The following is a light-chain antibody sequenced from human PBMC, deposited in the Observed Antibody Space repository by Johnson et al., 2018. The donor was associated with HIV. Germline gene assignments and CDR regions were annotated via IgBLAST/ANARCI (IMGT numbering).Light chain of an antibody. CDR1: TSNIGDHS. V-gene: IGLV1-51*02. CDR3: GTWDGSLRADFG. CDR2: DND. Sequence: QSILTQPPSVSAAPGRWVTVSCSGTTSNIGDHSVSWFQHLPGAAPKLLIYDNDRRPSGVPDRFSGSKSAASATLDITGLQSGDEGDYYCGTWDGSLRADFGFGTGPEVTVL. J-gene: IGLJ1*01.